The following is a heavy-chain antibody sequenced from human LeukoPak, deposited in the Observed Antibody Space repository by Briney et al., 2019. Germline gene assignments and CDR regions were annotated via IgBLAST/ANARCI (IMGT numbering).Heavy chain of an antibody. CDR3: ATIVGATESNFDY. D-gene: IGHD1-26*01. J-gene: IGHJ4*02. CDR1: GGSFSGYY. CDR2: INHSGST. V-gene: IGHV4-34*01. Sequence: SETLSLTCAVYGGSFSGYYWSWIRQRPGKGLEWIGEINHSGSTNYNPSLKSRVTISVDTSKNQFSLKLSSVTAADTAVYYCATIVGATESNFDYWGQGTLVTVSS.